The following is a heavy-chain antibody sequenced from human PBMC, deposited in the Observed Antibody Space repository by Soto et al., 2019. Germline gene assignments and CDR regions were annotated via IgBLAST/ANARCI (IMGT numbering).Heavy chain of an antibody. CDR3: AKEREAGWYYFDF. V-gene: IGHV3-23*01. Sequence: GGSLRLSCSASGFTFSSYAMTWVRQAPGKGLEWVSIINGGGASAYYADSVKGRFTISRNNSKNTLYLQMNSLRVEDTAIYYCAKEREAGWYYFDFWGQGILVTVSS. CDR1: GFTFSSYA. J-gene: IGHJ4*02. CDR2: INGGGASA. D-gene: IGHD6-19*01.